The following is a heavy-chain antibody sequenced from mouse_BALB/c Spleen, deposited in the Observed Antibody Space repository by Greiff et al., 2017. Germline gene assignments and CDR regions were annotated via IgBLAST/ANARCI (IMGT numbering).Heavy chain of an antibody. CDR2: IWGDGST. CDR3: AREREYGNYPYWYFDV. CDR1: GFSLTGYG. V-gene: IGHV2-6-7*01. D-gene: IGHD2-10*02. Sequence: VQLVESGPGLVAPSQSLSITCTVSGFSLTGYGVNWVRQPPGKGLEWLGMIWGDGSTDYNSALKSRLSISKDNSKSQVFLKMNSLQTDDTARYYCAREREYGNYPYWYFDVWGAGTTVTVSS. J-gene: IGHJ1*01.